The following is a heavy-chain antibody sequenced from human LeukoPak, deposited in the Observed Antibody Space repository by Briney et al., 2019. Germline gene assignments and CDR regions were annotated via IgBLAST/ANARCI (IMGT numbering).Heavy chain of an antibody. J-gene: IGHJ4*02. Sequence: SETLSLTCTVSGGSISSSDWYWGWIRQPPGKGLEWIGTIFYNGATQFNPSLKSRVTLSVDTSRNQFSLRLTSVTAEDTAVYYCAKDRAVGTVDYWGQGTLVTVSS. V-gene: IGHV4-39*07. D-gene: IGHD1-26*01. CDR3: AKDRAVGTVDY. CDR2: IFYNGAT. CDR1: GGSISSSDWY.